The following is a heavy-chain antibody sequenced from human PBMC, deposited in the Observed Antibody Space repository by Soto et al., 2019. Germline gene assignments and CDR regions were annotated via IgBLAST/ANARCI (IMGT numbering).Heavy chain of an antibody. CDR1: GFTFSSYA. J-gene: IGHJ4*01. Sequence: EVQLLESGGGLVQPGGSLRLSCAASGFTFSSYAMSWVRQAPGKGLEWVSAISGSGGSTYYADSVKGRFTISRDNSKNTLYLQVNTLRAEDTSVYYCAKASYYDILTVYSIDYWGQGTLVTVSS. CDR3: AKASYYDILTVYSIDY. D-gene: IGHD3-9*01. CDR2: ISGSGGST. V-gene: IGHV3-23*01.